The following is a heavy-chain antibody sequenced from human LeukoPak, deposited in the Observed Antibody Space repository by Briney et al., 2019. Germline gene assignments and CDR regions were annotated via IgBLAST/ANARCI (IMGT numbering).Heavy chain of an antibody. D-gene: IGHD1-26*01. CDR1: GGSISSYY. CDR3: ARYSGSYSGFDY. V-gene: IGHV4-59*08. Sequence: PSETLSLTCTVSGGSISSYYWSWLRQPPGKGLEWIGYIYYSGSINYSPSLKSRVTISVDTSKNQFSLKLRSVTAADTAVYYCARYSGSYSGFDYWGQGTLVTVSS. CDR2: IYYSGSI. J-gene: IGHJ4*02.